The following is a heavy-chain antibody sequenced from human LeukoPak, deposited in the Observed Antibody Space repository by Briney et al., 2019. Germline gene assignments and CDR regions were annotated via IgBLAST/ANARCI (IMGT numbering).Heavy chain of an antibody. D-gene: IGHD5-24*01. CDR2: IYYSGST. CDR1: GGSISSSSYY. V-gene: IGHV4-39*07. Sequence: SETLSLTCTVSGGSISSSSYYWGWIRQPPGKGLEWIGGIYYSGSTYYNPSLKSRVTISVDTSKNQFSLKLSSVTAADTAVYYCATAPITFDYWGQGTLVTVSS. J-gene: IGHJ4*02. CDR3: ATAPITFDY.